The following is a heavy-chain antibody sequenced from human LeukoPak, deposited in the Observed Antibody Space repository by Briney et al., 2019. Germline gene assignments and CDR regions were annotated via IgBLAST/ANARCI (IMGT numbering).Heavy chain of an antibody. D-gene: IGHD2-2*02. CDR2: ITDSGGRI. V-gene: IGHV3-23*01. Sequence: GDSLRLSCTASGFSFSRYAMSWVRQAPGKGLDWVSSITDSGGRIYYADSLKGRFTISRDNSKNTLFLEMNSLRVEDTAVYYCASHCGSSSCYRFDYWGQGTLVTVSS. CDR3: ASHCGSSSCYRFDY. CDR1: GFSFSRYA. J-gene: IGHJ4*02.